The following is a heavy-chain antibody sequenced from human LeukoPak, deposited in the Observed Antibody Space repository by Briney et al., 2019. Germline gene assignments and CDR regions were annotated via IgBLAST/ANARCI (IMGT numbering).Heavy chain of an antibody. D-gene: IGHD2-2*01. Sequence: GESLKISCKGSGYSFTSYWIGWVRQMPGKGLEWMGIIYPGDSDTRYSPSFQGQVTISADESISTAYLQWSSLKASDTAMYYCARTVGYCSSTSCYPDYNWFDPWGQGTLVTVSS. V-gene: IGHV5-51*01. CDR1: GYSFTSYW. CDR2: IYPGDSDT. J-gene: IGHJ5*02. CDR3: ARTVGYCSSTSCYPDYNWFDP.